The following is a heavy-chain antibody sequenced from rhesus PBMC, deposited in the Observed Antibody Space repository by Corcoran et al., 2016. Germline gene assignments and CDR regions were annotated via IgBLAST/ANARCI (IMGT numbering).Heavy chain of an antibody. V-gene: IGHV1S2*01. CDR2: SNPYKGNT. Sequence: QVQLVQSGAEGKKPGSSVKESCKASEYTFPDYYMHWVRQAPQQGFEWMGWSNPYKGNTKYEQKVQGRFTMTRDKSTSTAYMKLSSLRSEDTAVYYCARGGRVVVLTAYFDYWGQGVLVTVSS. CDR3: ARGGRVVVLTAYFDY. D-gene: IGHD2-15*01. J-gene: IGHJ4*01. CDR1: EYTFPDYY.